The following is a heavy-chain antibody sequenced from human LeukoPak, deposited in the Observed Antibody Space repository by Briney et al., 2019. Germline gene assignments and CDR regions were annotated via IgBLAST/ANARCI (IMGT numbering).Heavy chain of an antibody. V-gene: IGHV4-59*12. CDR2: FHHSGST. D-gene: IGHD3-10*01. J-gene: IGHJ4*02. Sequence: SETLSLTCTVSGGSISSYYWTWIRQSPGKGLEWIGFFHHSGSTNYNPSFKSRVTISADTSNNHFSLRLTSVTAADTAVYYCARRSKVYYGSGSYYKFDYWGQGTLVTVSS. CDR1: GGSISSYY. CDR3: ARRSKVYYGSGSYYKFDY.